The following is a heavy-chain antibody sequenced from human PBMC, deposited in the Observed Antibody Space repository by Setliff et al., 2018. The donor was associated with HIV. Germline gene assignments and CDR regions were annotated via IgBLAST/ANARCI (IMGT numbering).Heavy chain of an antibody. D-gene: IGHD3-22*01. CDR1: GFTFGDYG. CDR3: ARAGYHDSSGYLGPDYYYMDV. CDR2: INWNGGRI. V-gene: IGHV3-20*04. J-gene: IGHJ6*03. Sequence: GGSLRLSCAAYGFTFGDYGMSWVRQAPGKGLEWVSGINWNGGRIGYADSVKGRFTISRDNAKNSLYLQMNSLRAEDTALYYCARAGYHDSSGYLGPDYYYMDVWGKGTTVTVSS.